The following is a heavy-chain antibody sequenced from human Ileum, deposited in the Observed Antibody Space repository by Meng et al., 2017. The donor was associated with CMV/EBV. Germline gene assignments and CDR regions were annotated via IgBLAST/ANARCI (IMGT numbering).Heavy chain of an antibody. CDR3: AKGGNSSSSLAY. D-gene: IGHD6-6*01. Sequence: GGSLRLSCAASGFTFDDYAMHWVRQAPGKGLEWVSGISWNSGSIGYADSVKGRFTISRDNAKNSLYLQMNSLRAEDTALYYCAKGGNSSSSLAYWGQGTLVTVSS. V-gene: IGHV3-9*01. CDR2: ISWNSGSI. J-gene: IGHJ4*02. CDR1: GFTFDDYA.